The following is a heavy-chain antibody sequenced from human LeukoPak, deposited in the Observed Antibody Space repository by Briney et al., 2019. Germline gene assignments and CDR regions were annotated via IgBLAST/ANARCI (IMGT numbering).Heavy chain of an antibody. CDR3: ARGGYDSSGPSTY. Sequence: SETLSLTCAVNGGSFSGYYWSWIRQPPGKGLEWIGEINHSGSTNYNPSLKSRVTISVDTSKNQFSLKLSSVTAADTAVYYCARGGYDSSGPSTYWGQGTLVTVS. D-gene: IGHD3-22*01. J-gene: IGHJ4*02. V-gene: IGHV4-34*01. CDR1: GGSFSGYY. CDR2: INHSGST.